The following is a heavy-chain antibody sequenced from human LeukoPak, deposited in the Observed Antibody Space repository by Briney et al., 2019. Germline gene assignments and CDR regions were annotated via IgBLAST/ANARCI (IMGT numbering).Heavy chain of an antibody. CDR2: ISSSSSYI. CDR1: GFTFSSYS. V-gene: IGHV3-21*01. CDR3: ARDRRIVGATKGQKLGAFDI. D-gene: IGHD1-26*01. J-gene: IGHJ3*02. Sequence: GGSLTLSCAASGFTFSSYSMNWVRQAPGKGLEWVSSISSSSSYIYYADSVKGRFAISRDNAKNSLYLQMNSLRAEDTAVYYCARDRRIVGATKGQKLGAFDIWGQGTMVTVSS.